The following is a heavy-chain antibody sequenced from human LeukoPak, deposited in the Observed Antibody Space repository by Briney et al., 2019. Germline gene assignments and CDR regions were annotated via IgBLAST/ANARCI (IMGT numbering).Heavy chain of an antibody. J-gene: IGHJ4*02. CDR1: GFTLSSYA. CDR2: ISGSADNT. V-gene: IGHV3-23*01. D-gene: IGHD3-16*01. Sequence: PGGSLRLSCTASGFTLSSYAMSWVRQAPGEGLEWVSTISGSADNTNYAEAVKGRFTISRDNSKNTMYLQMNSLRAEDTAVYYCARGGDYDYWGQGTLVTVSS. CDR3: ARGGDYDY.